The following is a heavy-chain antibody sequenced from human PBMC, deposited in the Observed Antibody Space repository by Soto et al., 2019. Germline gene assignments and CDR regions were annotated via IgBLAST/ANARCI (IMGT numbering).Heavy chain of an antibody. Sequence: PGGSLRLSCTASGFTFGDYAMSWVRQAPGKGLEWVGFIRSKAYGGTTEHAASVKGRFTISRDDSKSIAYLQMNSLKTEDTAVYYCTRVTYYGSGSPNWFDPWGQGTLVTVSS. J-gene: IGHJ5*02. CDR2: IRSKAYGGTT. D-gene: IGHD3-10*01. V-gene: IGHV3-49*04. CDR3: TRVTYYGSGSPNWFDP. CDR1: GFTFGDYA.